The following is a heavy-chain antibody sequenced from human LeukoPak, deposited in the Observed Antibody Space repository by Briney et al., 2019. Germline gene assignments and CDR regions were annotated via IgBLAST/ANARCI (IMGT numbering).Heavy chain of an antibody. CDR1: GFTVSSNY. CDR3: ARDLEAYYYDSSGYYWERNSALRDYYGMDV. CDR2: ISSSSSYI. J-gene: IGHJ6*02. V-gene: IGHV3-21*01. D-gene: IGHD3-22*01. Sequence: PGGSLRLSCAASGFTVSSNYMSWVRQAPGKGLEWVSSISSSSSYIYYADSVKGRFTISRDNAKNSLYLQMNSLRAEDTAVYYCARDLEAYYYDSSGYYWERNSALRDYYGMDVWGQGTTVTVSS.